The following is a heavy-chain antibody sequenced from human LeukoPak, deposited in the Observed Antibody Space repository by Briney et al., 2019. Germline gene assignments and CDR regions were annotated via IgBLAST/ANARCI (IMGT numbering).Heavy chain of an antibody. CDR2: ISPSGDIT. V-gene: IGHV3-23*01. CDR1: GFTFSTYG. Sequence: PGGSLRLSCAASGFTFSTYGMNWVRQAPGKGLEWVSGISPSGDITYYADSVKGRFTISRDNSKNTVYLQMNSLRAEDTAVYYCARGRQGMVRGVIGSETNYYHYNYMDVWGKGTTVTISS. D-gene: IGHD3-10*01. CDR3: ARGRQGMVRGVIGSETNYYHYNYMDV. J-gene: IGHJ6*03.